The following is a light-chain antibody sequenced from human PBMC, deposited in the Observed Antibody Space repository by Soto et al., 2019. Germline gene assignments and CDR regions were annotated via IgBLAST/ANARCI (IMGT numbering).Light chain of an antibody. J-gene: IGKJ3*01. CDR2: DAS. CDR1: QDISNY. CDR3: QQYDNLPPLT. V-gene: IGKV1-33*01. Sequence: DIQKTQSPSSLSASVGDRVTITCQASQDISNYLNWYQQKPGKAPKLLIYDASNLETGVPSRFSGSGSGTDFTFTISSLQPEDIATYYCQQYDNLPPLTFGPGTKVDIK.